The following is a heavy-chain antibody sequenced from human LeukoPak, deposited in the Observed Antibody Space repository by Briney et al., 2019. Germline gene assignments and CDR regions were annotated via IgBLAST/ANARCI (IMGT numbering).Heavy chain of an antibody. Sequence: GGSLRLSCAASGFTFSNYWMSWVGQAPGKGLEWVANIKQDGSEKYYVDSVKGRFTISRDNAKNSLYLQMNSLRVEDTAVYFCARAIEGGTTNYEYWGQGTLVTVSS. V-gene: IGHV3-7*04. J-gene: IGHJ4*02. D-gene: IGHD1-7*01. CDR2: IKQDGSEK. CDR1: GFTFSNYW. CDR3: ARAIEGGTTNYEY.